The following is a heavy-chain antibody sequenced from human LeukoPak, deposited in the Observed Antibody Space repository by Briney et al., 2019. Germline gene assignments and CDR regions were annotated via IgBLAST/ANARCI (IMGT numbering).Heavy chain of an antibody. D-gene: IGHD6-13*01. CDR2: IYTSGST. Sequence: PSETLSLTCTVSGGSISRYYWSWIRQPAGKGLEWIGRIYTSGSTNYNPSLQSRVTISVDTSKNQFSLRLTSVTAADTAVYYCAKAVAAAGRFGFDPWGQGTLVTVSS. J-gene: IGHJ5*02. V-gene: IGHV4-4*07. CDR1: GGSISRYY. CDR3: AKAVAAAGRFGFDP.